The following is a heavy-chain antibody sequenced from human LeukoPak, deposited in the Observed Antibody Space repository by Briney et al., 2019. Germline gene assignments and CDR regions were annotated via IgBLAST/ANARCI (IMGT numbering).Heavy chain of an antibody. Sequence: GGSLRLSCAASGFTFSSYNMNWVRQTPGKGLEWVSSICSSSSFIYYADSVKGRFTISRDNAKNSLYLQMNSLRAEDTAVYYCARDVLIAADGVIRLDAFDIWGQGTVVTVSS. J-gene: IGHJ3*02. CDR3: ARDVLIAADGVIRLDAFDI. CDR2: ICSSSSFI. D-gene: IGHD6-13*01. V-gene: IGHV3-21*01. CDR1: GFTFSSYN.